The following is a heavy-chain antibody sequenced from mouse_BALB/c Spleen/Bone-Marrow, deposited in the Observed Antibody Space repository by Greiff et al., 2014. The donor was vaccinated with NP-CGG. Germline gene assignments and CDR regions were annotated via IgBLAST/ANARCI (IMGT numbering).Heavy chain of an antibody. CDR3: ARDGNYDGYFDY. V-gene: IGHV3-5*02. Sequence: VQLKESGPGLVKPSQTVSLTCTVTGISITTGNYRWSWIRQFPGNKLEWIGYIYYSGTITYNPSLTSRTTITRDTSKNQFFLEMNPLTAEDAATYYCARDGNYDGYFDYWGQGTTLTVSS. CDR2: IYYSGTI. D-gene: IGHD2-1*01. J-gene: IGHJ2*01. CDR1: GISITTGNYR.